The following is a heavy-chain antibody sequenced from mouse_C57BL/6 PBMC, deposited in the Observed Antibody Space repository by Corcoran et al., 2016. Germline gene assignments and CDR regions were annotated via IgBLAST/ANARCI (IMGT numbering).Heavy chain of an antibody. D-gene: IGHD1-1*01. CDR3: ARGGYYGSSYGYFDV. CDR2: IYPGDGDT. CDR1: GYAFSSYW. Sequence: QVQLQQSGAELVKPGASVKISCKASGYAFSSYWMNWVKQRPGKGLEWIGQIYPGDGDTNYNGKLKGKATLTADKSSSTAYMQLSSLTSEDSAGYFCARGGYYGSSYGYFDVWGTGTTVTVSS. V-gene: IGHV1-80*01. J-gene: IGHJ1*03.